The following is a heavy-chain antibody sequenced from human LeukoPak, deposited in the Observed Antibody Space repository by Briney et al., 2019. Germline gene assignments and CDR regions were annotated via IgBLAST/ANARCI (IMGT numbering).Heavy chain of an antibody. V-gene: IGHV3-23*01. Sequence: GSLRLSYAASGFTFSTYAMTWARQAPGKGLEWVSLISRGGDVTYYADSVKGRFTISRDSSKNTLYLQMHSLRAEDTAVYYCAARPGEVAVPYDYWGQGTLVTVSS. J-gene: IGHJ4*02. CDR3: AARPGEVAVPYDY. D-gene: IGHD2-15*01. CDR2: ISRGGDVT. CDR1: GFTFSTYA.